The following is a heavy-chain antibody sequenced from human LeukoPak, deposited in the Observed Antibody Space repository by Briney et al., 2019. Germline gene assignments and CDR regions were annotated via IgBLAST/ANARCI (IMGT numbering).Heavy chain of an antibody. CDR1: GFTLSSYW. V-gene: IGHV3-74*01. D-gene: IGHD4-17*01. CDR2: MNSDGSST. Sequence: GGSLRLSCAASGFTLSSYWMHWVRQAPGKGLVWVSRMNSDGSSTTYADSVKGRFTISRDKAKNTLYLQMNSLRAEDTAVYHCAREAFNYGDHYFDYWGQGTLVTVSS. J-gene: IGHJ4*02. CDR3: AREAFNYGDHYFDY.